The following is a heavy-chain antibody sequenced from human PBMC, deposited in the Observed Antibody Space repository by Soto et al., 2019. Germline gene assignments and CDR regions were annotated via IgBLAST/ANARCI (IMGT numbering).Heavy chain of an antibody. CDR1: GFTFSSYA. V-gene: IGHV3-23*01. Sequence: EVQLLESGGGLVQPGGSLRLSCAASGFTFSSYAMSWVRQAPGKGLEWVSAISGSGDYTYYVDSLKGRFTISRDNSKNTLYLQMNSLSAEDTAVYYCAKDRVGQRGNAAFDIWGQGTMVTVSS. CDR3: AKDRVGQRGNAAFDI. J-gene: IGHJ3*02. CDR2: ISGSGDYT. D-gene: IGHD6-25*01.